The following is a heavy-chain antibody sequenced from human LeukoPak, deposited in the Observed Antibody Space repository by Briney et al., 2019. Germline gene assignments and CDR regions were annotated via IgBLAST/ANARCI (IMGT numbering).Heavy chain of an antibody. J-gene: IGHJ5*02. CDR2: INPNSGGT. CDR1: GYTFTGYY. D-gene: IGHD5-18*01. V-gene: IGHV1-2*02. Sequence: ASVKVSCKASGYTFTGYYMHWVRQAPGPGLEWMGWINPNSGGTNYAQKFQGRVTMTRDTSISTAYMELSRLRSDDTAVYYCAREGYSRSWFDPWGQGTLVTVSS. CDR3: AREGYSRSWFDP.